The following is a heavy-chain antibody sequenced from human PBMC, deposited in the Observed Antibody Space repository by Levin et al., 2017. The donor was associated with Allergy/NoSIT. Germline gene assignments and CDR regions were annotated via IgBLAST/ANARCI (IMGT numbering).Heavy chain of an antibody. V-gene: IGHV4-59*01. J-gene: IGHJ4*02. CDR1: GGSISNYY. CDR3: ARIGGSVATGLDY. D-gene: IGHD3-16*01. CDR2: IYYSGST. Sequence: SETLSLTCTVSGGSISNYYWSWIRQPPGKGLEWIGYIYYSGSTTYNPSLKSRVTISVDTSKNQFSLKVSSVTAADTAVYYCARIGGSVATGLDYWGQGVLVTVSS.